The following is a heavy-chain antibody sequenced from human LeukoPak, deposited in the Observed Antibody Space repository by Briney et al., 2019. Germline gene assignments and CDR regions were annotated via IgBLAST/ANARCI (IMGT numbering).Heavy chain of an antibody. J-gene: IGHJ4*02. D-gene: IGHD6-19*01. V-gene: IGHV3-21*01. CDR2: ISSSSSYI. CDR1: GFTFSSYS. CDR3: VRDRGSGWYLGY. Sequence: GGSLRLSCAASGFTFSSYSMNWVRQAPGKGLEWVSSISSSSSYIYYADSVKGRFTISRDNAKNSLYLQMNSLRAEDTAVYYCVRDRGSGWYLGYWGQGTLVTVSS.